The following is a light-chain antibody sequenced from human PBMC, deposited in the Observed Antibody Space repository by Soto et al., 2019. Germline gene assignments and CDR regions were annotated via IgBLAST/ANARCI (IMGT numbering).Light chain of an antibody. V-gene: IGKV3-11*01. CDR3: QQRSNWPLLT. J-gene: IGKJ4*01. CDR2: DAS. Sequence: EIVLTQSPATLSLSPGERATLSCRASQSVSSYLAWYQQKPGQAPRLLIYDASNRATGIPARFSGSGSGTDLTLTISSLEPEDFALYYCQQRSNWPLLTFGGGTKVEIK. CDR1: QSVSSY.